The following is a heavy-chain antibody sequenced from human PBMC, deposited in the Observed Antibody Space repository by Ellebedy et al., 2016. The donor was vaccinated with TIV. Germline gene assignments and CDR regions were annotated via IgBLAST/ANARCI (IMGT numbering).Heavy chain of an antibody. CDR2: ISSSGSDT. V-gene: IGHV3-11*06. J-gene: IGHJ4*02. CDR3: ARGQAVAGSHFDY. Sequence: GESLKISCAASGFRFSDYYMSWIRQVPGTGLEWLSYISSSGSDTNYAHSVKGRFTISRDNAKNSLYLEMNSLKVEDTAVYYCARGQAVAGSHFDYWGQGTLVTVSS. D-gene: IGHD6-19*01. CDR1: GFRFSDYY.